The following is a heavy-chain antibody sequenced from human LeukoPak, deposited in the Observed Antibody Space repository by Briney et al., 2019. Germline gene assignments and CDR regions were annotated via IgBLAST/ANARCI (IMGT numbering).Heavy chain of an antibody. CDR1: GGSISSYY. CDR2: IYTSGST. D-gene: IGHD1-7*01. Sequence: SETLSLTCTVSGGSISSYYWSWIRQPAGKGLEWIGRIYTSGSTNYNPSLKSRVTMSVDTSKNQFSLKLSSVTAADTAVYYCARARKYNWNFGGYFDYWGQGTLVTVSS. J-gene: IGHJ4*02. CDR3: ARARKYNWNFGGYFDY. V-gene: IGHV4-4*07.